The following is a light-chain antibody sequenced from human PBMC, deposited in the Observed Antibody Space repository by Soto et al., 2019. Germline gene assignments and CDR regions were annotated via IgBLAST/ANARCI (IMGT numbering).Light chain of an antibody. CDR3: QQYNNWPLT. CDR2: GAS. Sequence: EVVMTQSPVTLSVSLGDRATPSCRASQSVSSNLAWYQQKPGQAPRLLIYGASTRATGIPARFSGSGSGTEFTLTISSLQSEDFAVYSCQQYNNWPLTFGGGTKVDIK. V-gene: IGKV3-15*01. J-gene: IGKJ4*01. CDR1: QSVSSN.